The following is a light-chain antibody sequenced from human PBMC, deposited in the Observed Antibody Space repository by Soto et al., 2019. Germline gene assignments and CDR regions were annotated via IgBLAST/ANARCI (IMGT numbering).Light chain of an antibody. J-gene: IGLJ1*01. CDR1: SSDVGGYDY. CDR2: EVT. V-gene: IGLV2-14*01. CDR3: SSHTSGDTRV. Sequence: QSVLTQPASVSGSPGQSIALSCTGTSSDVGGYDYVSWYQQHPDKAPKLIIYEVTKRPSGVSNRFSGSKSGNTASLTISGLQPDDEADYYCSSHTSGDTRVFGSGTKVTVL.